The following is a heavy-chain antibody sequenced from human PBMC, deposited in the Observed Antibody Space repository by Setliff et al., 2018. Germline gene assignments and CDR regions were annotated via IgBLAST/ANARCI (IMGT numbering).Heavy chain of an antibody. CDR1: GYTFSTYG. V-gene: IGHV1-18*01. CDR2: ISAYTGNT. J-gene: IGHJ4*02. CDR3: ARRVRIAVLNLYYFEY. Sequence: ASVKVSCKDSGYTFSTYGISWVRQAPGQGLEWMGWISAYTGNTNYAQKFQGRVTITRDASASTAYMELSSLRSEDTAVYYCARRVRIAVLNLYYFEYWGQGTLVTVSS. D-gene: IGHD6-19*01.